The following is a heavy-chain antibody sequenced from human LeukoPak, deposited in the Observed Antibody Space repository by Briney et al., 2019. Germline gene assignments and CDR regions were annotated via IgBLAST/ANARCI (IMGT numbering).Heavy chain of an antibody. V-gene: IGHV3-30*03. Sequence: PGGSLRLSCAASGFTFSSYSMNWVRQAPGKGLEWVAVISYDGSHKYYADSVKGRFTISRDNSKNTLYLQMNSLRAEDTAVYYCASEDPRAFDSWGQGTMVTVSS. CDR2: ISYDGSHK. CDR1: GFTFSSYS. J-gene: IGHJ3*02. CDR3: ASEDPRAFDS.